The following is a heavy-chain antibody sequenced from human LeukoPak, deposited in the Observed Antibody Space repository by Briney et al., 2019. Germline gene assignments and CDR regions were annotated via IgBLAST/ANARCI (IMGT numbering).Heavy chain of an antibody. CDR3: ARDCSGGRCYGRTWGFDY. J-gene: IGHJ4*02. CDR1: GDSVSSNSAA. Sequence: SQTLSLTCAISGDSVSSNSAAWNWIRQSPSRGLEWLGRTYYRSKWFNDYAVSVKSRITISPDTSMNHFSLQLNSVTPEGTAVYYCARDCSGGRCYGRTWGFDYWGQGTLVTVSS. CDR2: TYYRSKWFN. D-gene: IGHD2-15*01. V-gene: IGHV6-1*01.